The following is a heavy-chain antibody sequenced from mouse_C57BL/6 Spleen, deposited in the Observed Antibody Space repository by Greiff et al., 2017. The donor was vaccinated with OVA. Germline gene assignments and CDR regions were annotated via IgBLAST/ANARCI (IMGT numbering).Heavy chain of an antibody. V-gene: IGHV3-6*01. D-gene: IGHD3-2*02. Sequence: EVKLVESGPGLVKPSQSLSLTCSVTGYSITSGYYWNWIRQFPGNKLEWMGYISYDGSNNYNPSLKNRISITRDTSKNQFFLKLNSVTTEDTATYYCARDQGAWFAYWGQGTLVTVSA. CDR2: ISYDGSN. CDR3: ARDQGAWFAY. J-gene: IGHJ3*01. CDR1: GYSITSGYY.